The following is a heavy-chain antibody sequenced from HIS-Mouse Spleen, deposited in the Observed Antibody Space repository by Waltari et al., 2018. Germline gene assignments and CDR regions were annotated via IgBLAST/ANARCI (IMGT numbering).Heavy chain of an antibody. V-gene: IGHV3-30*18. CDR1: GLTFCSYG. CDR2: ISYDGSNK. Sequence: QVQLVESGGGVVQPGRSLRLSCAASGLTFCSYGMHWVRQAPGKGLEGVAVISYDGSNKYYADSVKGRFTISRDNSKNTLYLQMNSLRAEDTAVYYCAKDKHHAFDYWGQGTLVTVSS. J-gene: IGHJ4*02. CDR3: AKDKHHAFDY.